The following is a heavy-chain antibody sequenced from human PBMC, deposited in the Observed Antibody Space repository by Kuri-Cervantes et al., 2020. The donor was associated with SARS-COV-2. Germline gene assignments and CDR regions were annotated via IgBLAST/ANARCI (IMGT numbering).Heavy chain of an antibody. V-gene: IGHV3-48*02. J-gene: IGHJ4*02. CDR2: ISSSSSTI. CDR1: GFTFSSYS. CDR3: ARDSRGYSYGYGHLFDY. Sequence: ESPKISCAASGFTFSSYSMNWVRQAPGKGLEWVSYISSSSSTIYYADSVKGRFTISRDNAKNSLYLQMNSLRDEDTAVYYCARDSRGYSYGYGHLFDYWGQGTLVTVSS. D-gene: IGHD5-18*01.